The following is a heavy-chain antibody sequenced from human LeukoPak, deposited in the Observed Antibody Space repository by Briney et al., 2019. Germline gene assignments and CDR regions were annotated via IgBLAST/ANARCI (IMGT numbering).Heavy chain of an antibody. D-gene: IGHD3-10*01. CDR3: ARDGPVLLWFGELHNLHFDY. J-gene: IGHJ4*02. V-gene: IGHV1-18*01. CDR2: ISGYNDNT. CDR1: GYTFNTYG. Sequence: ASVKVSCKASGYTFNTYGISWVRQAPGQGLEWMGWISGYNDNTKYAQKLQGRVTMTKDTSTNTAYMELRSLRSDDTAVYYCARDGPVLLWFGELHNLHFDYWGQGALVTVSS.